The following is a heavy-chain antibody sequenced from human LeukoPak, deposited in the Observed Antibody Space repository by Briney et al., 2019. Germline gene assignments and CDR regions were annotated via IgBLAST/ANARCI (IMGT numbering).Heavy chain of an antibody. D-gene: IGHD3-10*01. J-gene: IGHJ5*02. CDR3: AREGGLWFGELCCSENWFDP. Sequence: ASVKVSCKASGYTFTSYGISWVRQAPGQGLEWMGWISAYNGNTNYAQKLQGRVTMTTDTSTSTAYMELRSLRSDDTAVYYCAREGGLWFGELCCSENWFDPWGQGTLVTVSS. CDR2: ISAYNGNT. CDR1: GYTFTSYG. V-gene: IGHV1-18*01.